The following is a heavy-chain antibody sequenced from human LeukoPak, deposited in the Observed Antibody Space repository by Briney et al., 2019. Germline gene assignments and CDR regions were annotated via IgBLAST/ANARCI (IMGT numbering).Heavy chain of an antibody. V-gene: IGHV3-73*01. Sequence: GGSLRLSCAASGFTLSSYEMNWVRQASGKGLEWVGCIRSTANGYATAYAASVKGRFTISRDDSKNTAYLQMDSLKTEDTAVYYCTGNYYGSGSYADFDYWGQATLVSVSS. CDR2: IRSTANGYAT. J-gene: IGHJ4*02. CDR1: GFTLSSYE. D-gene: IGHD3-10*01. CDR3: TGNYYGSGSYADFDY.